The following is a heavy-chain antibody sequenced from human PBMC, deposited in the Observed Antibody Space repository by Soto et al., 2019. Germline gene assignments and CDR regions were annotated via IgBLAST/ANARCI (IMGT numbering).Heavy chain of an antibody. J-gene: IGHJ5*02. D-gene: IGHD5-18*01. V-gene: IGHV4-30-4*01. Sequence: SETLALTCTVSDDSISSNNNSWSWIRQPPREGLEWFGFISYSGTTSYSPSLKSRVAISLDTSKNQFSLSLSSVTAADTAVYYCARGRGYSYGLDPWGQGTLVTGSS. CDR3: ARGRGYSYGLDP. CDR2: ISYSGTT. CDR1: DDSISSNNNS.